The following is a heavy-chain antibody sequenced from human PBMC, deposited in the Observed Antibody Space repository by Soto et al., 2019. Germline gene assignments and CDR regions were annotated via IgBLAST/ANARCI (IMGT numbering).Heavy chain of an antibody. V-gene: IGHV4-34*01. CDR3: ARPPYYYGSGSYRYYYYMDV. J-gene: IGHJ6*03. CDR1: GGSFSGYY. D-gene: IGHD3-10*01. CDR2: INHSGST. Sequence: TSETLSLTCAVYGGSFSGYYWSWIRQPPGKGLEWIGEINHSGSTNYNPSLKSRVTISVDTSKNQFSLKLSSVTAADTAVYYCARPPYYYGSGSYRYYYYMDVWGKGTTVTVSS.